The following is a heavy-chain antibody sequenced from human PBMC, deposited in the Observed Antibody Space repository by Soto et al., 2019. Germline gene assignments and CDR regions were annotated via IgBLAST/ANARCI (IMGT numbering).Heavy chain of an antibody. CDR2: ISGSGGST. D-gene: IGHD3-9*01. V-gene: IGHV3-23*01. CDR1: GFTFSSYA. J-gene: IGHJ5*02. CDR3: AKDGNPIPYLTGYYRLGWFDP. Sequence: GGSLRLSCAASGFTFSSYAMSWVRQAPGKGLEWVSAISGSGGSTYYADSVKGRFTISRDNSKNTLYLQMNSLRAEDAAVYYCAKDGNPIPYLTGYYRLGWFDPWGQGTLVTVSS.